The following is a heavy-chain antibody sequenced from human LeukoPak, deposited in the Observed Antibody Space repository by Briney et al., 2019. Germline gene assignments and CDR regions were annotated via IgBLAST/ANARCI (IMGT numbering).Heavy chain of an antibody. V-gene: IGHV5-51*01. CDR2: IYPGDSDT. Sequence: GESLKISCKGSGYSFTNYWIGWVRQMPGKGLEWMGIIYPGDSDTGYSPSFQGQVTISADKSISTAYLQWSRLKASDTAMYFCARRASCINGVCEYYDSWGQGTLVTVSS. D-gene: IGHD2-8*01. CDR1: GYSFTNYW. CDR3: ARRASCINGVCEYYDS. J-gene: IGHJ4*02.